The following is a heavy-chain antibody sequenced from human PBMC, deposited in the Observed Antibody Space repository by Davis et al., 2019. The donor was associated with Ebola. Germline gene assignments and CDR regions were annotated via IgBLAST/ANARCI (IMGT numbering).Heavy chain of an antibody. CDR3: ARGAPRDILTGYYDAFDI. J-gene: IGHJ3*02. D-gene: IGHD3-9*01. Sequence: PSETLSLTCTVSGGSISSYYWSWIRQPPGKGLEWIGYIYYSGSTNYNPSLKSRVTISVDTSKNQFSLKLSSVTAADTAVYYCARGAPRDILTGYYDAFDIWGQGTMVTVSS. CDR2: IYYSGST. CDR1: GGSISSYY. V-gene: IGHV4-59*01.